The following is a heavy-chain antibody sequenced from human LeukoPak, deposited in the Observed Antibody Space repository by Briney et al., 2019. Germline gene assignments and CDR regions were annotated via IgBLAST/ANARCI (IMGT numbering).Heavy chain of an antibody. CDR3: ARYCNAGACSMFKTFDV. CDR2: ICHSGNT. D-gene: IGHD2-15*01. Sequence: SETLSLTCTVSGDSINSAIYCWGWIRQPPGKDLEWIGTICHSGNTYYNPSLESRVTVSVDTSKSQLSLRLNSVTAADTSVYYCARYCNAGACSMFKTFDVWGQGTMVTVSS. CDR1: GDSINSAIYC. J-gene: IGHJ3*01. V-gene: IGHV4-39*01.